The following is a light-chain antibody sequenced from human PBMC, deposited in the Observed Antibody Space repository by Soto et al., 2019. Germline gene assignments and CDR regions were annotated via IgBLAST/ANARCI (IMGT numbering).Light chain of an antibody. CDR1: EDITNY. CDR3: QQYGSSRWT. J-gene: IGKJ1*01. Sequence: DIQMTQSPSSLSASVGDRVTITCQASEDITNYLNWYQQKPGKVPKLLIYDASNLEVGVPSRFSGSGSGTDFTFTISSLQPEDIATYYCQQYGSSRWTFGQGTKVEIK. CDR2: DAS. V-gene: IGKV1-33*01.